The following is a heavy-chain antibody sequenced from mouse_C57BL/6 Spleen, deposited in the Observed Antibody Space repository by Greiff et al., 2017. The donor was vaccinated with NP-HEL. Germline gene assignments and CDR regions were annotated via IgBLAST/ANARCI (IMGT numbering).Heavy chain of an antibody. V-gene: IGHV1-59*01. Sequence: VQLQQPGAELVRPGTSVKLSCKASGYTFTSYWMHWVKQRPGQGLEWIGVIDPSASYTNYNQKFKGKATLTVDTSSSTAYMQLSSLTSEDAAVYYSARCAGDYGSSPYAMDDWGKGTSVTVSS. CDR3: ARCAGDYGSSPYAMDD. D-gene: IGHD1-1*01. CDR1: GYTFTSYW. J-gene: IGHJ4*01. CDR2: IDPSASYT.